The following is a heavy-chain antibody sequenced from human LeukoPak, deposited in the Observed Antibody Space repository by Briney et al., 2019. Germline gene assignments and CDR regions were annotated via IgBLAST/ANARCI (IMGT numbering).Heavy chain of an antibody. CDR2: IYHSGST. D-gene: IGHD6-6*01. CDR1: GGSISSSNW. Sequence: SETLSLTCAVSGGSISSSNWWSWVRQPPGKGLEWIGEIYHSGSTNYNPSLKSRVTISVDTSKNQFSLKLSSVTAAHTAVYYCARGGSSSGKYFQHWGQGTLVTVSS. J-gene: IGHJ1*01. V-gene: IGHV4-4*02. CDR3: ARGGSSSGKYFQH.